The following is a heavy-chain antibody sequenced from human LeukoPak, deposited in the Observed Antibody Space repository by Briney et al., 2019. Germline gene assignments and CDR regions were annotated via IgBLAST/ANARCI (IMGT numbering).Heavy chain of an antibody. D-gene: IGHD2-2*01. V-gene: IGHV5-51*01. Sequence: PGESLKLSCKGSGYLFTTYWIAWVRQMPGKGLEWMGIIYPGDSDTRYRPSFQGQVTISADNSITTDYLQWSSLKASDTAMYYCARPRSASSWSAFDIWGQGTMVTVSS. CDR2: IYPGDSDT. CDR3: ARPRSASSWSAFDI. CDR1: GYLFTTYW. J-gene: IGHJ3*02.